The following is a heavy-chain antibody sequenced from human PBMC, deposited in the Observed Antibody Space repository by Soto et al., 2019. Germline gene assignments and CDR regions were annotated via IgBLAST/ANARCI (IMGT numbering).Heavy chain of an antibody. Sequence: SETLPLTCTVSGGSISSYYWSWIRQPPGKGLEWIGYIYYSGSTNYNPSLKSRVTISVDTSKNQFSLKLSSVTAADTAVYYCAHTTYYYDSSGRKGYYFDYWGQGTLVTAPQ. CDR1: GGSISSYY. CDR2: IYYSGST. J-gene: IGHJ4*02. V-gene: IGHV4-59*01. D-gene: IGHD3-22*01. CDR3: AHTTYYYDSSGRKGYYFDY.